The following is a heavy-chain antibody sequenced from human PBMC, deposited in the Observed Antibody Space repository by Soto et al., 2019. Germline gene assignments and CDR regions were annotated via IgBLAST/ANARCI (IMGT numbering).Heavy chain of an antibody. V-gene: IGHV1-2*04. Sequence: QVQLVQSGAEVKKPGASVKVSCKASGYSFTDYHIHWVRQAPGQGLEWLGRINPKSGGTSTAQKVQGWVNITTDTSISTASMELTRLTSDDTAIYYCARGDSTDCSNGVCSFFYNHDMDVWGQGTTVTVSS. CDR1: GYSFTDYH. D-gene: IGHD2-8*01. CDR3: ARGDSTDCSNGVCSFFYNHDMDV. CDR2: INPKSGGT. J-gene: IGHJ6*02.